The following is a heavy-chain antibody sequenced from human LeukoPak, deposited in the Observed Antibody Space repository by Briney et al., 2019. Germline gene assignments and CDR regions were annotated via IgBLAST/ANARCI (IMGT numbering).Heavy chain of an antibody. J-gene: IGHJ4*02. CDR1: GGTFSSYA. D-gene: IGHD5-18*01. CDR3: ARVLDTAMVSDH. Sequence: ASVEVSCKASGGTFSSYAISWVRQAPGQGLEWMGGIIPIFGTANYAQKFQGRVTITTDESTSTAYMELSSLRSEDTAVYYCARVLDTAMVSDHWGQGTLVTVSS. CDR2: IIPIFGTA. V-gene: IGHV1-69*05.